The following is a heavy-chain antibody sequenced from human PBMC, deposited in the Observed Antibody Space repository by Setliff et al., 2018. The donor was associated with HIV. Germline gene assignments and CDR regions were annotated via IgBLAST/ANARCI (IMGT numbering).Heavy chain of an antibody. D-gene: IGHD3-16*01. V-gene: IGHV1-18*04. Sequence: ASVKVSCKASGFTFTGFFIHWVRQAPGQGLEWMGWISAYDGNTNYAQKVRERVTLTTDTATNTAFMELKNLTSADTAIYYCARARYGGFDHWGQGSLVTVSS. CDR1: GFTFTGFF. CDR3: ARARYGGFDH. CDR2: ISAYDGNT. J-gene: IGHJ4*02.